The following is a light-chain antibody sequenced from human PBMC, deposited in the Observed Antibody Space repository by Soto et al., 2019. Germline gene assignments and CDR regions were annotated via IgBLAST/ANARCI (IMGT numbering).Light chain of an antibody. CDR2: LGS. CDR1: QRLLHRNGNTF. CDR3: MQALETPYT. Sequence: IVMTQSPPSLTVTPGEPASISCRSSQRLLHRNGNTFLDWYLQRPGQSPQLLIYLGSYRASGVPDRVSGSEAGTDFTLKISRVEAEDVGIYYCMQALETPYTFGQGTKVDIK. J-gene: IGKJ2*01. V-gene: IGKV2-28*01.